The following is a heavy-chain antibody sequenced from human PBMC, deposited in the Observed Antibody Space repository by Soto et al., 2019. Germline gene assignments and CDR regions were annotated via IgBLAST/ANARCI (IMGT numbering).Heavy chain of an antibody. Sequence: ASVKVSCKASGYTFTGYYMHWVRQAPGQGLEWMGWINPNSGGTNYAQKFQGWVTMTRDTSISTAYMELSRLRSDDTAVYYCARDGVEQWLDYYYCYYMYVWGKGTTVTVSS. J-gene: IGHJ6*03. CDR1: GYTFTGYY. CDR3: ARDGVEQWLDYYYCYYMYV. V-gene: IGHV1-2*04. CDR2: INPNSGGT. D-gene: IGHD6-19*01.